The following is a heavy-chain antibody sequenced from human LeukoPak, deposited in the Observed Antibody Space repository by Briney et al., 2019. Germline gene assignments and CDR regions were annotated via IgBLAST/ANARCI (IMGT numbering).Heavy chain of an antibody. V-gene: IGHV1-69*13. CDR1: GGTFSSYA. D-gene: IGHD4-23*01. J-gene: IGHJ4*02. CDR2: IIPIFGTA. Sequence: SVKVPCKASGGTFSSYAISWVRQAPGQGLEWMGGIIPIFGTANYAQKFQGRVTITADESTSTAYMELSSLRSEDTAVYYCATDMTTVVTPSFDYWGQGTLVTVSS. CDR3: ATDMTTVVTPSFDY.